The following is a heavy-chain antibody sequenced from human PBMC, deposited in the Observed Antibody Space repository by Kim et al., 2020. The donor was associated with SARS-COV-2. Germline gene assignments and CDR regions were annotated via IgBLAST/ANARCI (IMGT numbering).Heavy chain of an antibody. CDR1: GYTFTSYY. D-gene: IGHD3-10*02. Sequence: ASVKVSCKASGYTFTSYYMHWVRQAPGQGLEWMGIINPSGGSTSYAQKFQGRVTMTRDTSTSTVYMELSSLRSEDTAVYYCARRGVLWTGYYYYYGMDVWGQGTTVTVSS. CDR2: INPSGGST. J-gene: IGHJ6*02. CDR3: ARRGVLWTGYYYYYGMDV. V-gene: IGHV1-46*01.